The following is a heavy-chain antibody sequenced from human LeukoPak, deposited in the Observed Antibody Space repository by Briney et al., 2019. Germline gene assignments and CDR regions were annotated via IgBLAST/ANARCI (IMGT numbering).Heavy chain of an antibody. Sequence: PGGSLRLSWAASGFTFSSYGMHWVRQAPGKGLEWVAVISYDGSNKYYADSVKGRFTISRDNSKNTLYLQMNSLRAEDTAVYYCAKDISVLDAFDIWGQGTMVTVSS. CDR2: ISYDGSNK. V-gene: IGHV3-30*18. CDR1: GFTFSSYG. J-gene: IGHJ3*02. CDR3: AKDISVLDAFDI.